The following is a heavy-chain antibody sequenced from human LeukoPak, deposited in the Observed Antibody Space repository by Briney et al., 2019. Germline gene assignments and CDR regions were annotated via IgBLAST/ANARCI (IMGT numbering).Heavy chain of an antibody. Sequence: GGSLRLSCAASGFIFSSYAMSWVRQAPGKGLEWVSVIYSGGSTYYADSVKGRFTISRDNSKNTLYLQMNSLRAEDTAVYYCARVGCSGGSCYPTYYYFDYWGQGTLVTVSS. CDR2: IYSGGST. V-gene: IGHV3-66*01. D-gene: IGHD2-15*01. CDR3: ARVGCSGGSCYPTYYYFDY. J-gene: IGHJ4*02. CDR1: GFIFSSYA.